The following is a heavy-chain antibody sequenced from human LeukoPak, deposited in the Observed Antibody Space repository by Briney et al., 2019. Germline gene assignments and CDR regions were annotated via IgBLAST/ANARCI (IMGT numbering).Heavy chain of an antibody. D-gene: IGHD3-22*01. Sequence: PGRSLRLSCAASGFTFDDYAMHWVRQAPGKGLEWVSGISWNSGSIGYADSVKGRFTISRDNAKNSLYLQMNSLRAEDTALYYCAKDSDSSGYYTYYFDYWGQGTPVTVSS. CDR1: GFTFDDYA. J-gene: IGHJ4*02. CDR2: ISWNSGSI. CDR3: AKDSDSSGYYTYYFDY. V-gene: IGHV3-9*01.